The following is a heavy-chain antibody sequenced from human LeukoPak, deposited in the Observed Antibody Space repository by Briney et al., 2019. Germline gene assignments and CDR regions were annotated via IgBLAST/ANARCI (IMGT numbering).Heavy chain of an antibody. CDR1: GGSFSGYY. CDR3: ARGSAWYSYLYFDY. Sequence: SETLSLTCAVYGGSFSGYYWSWIRQPPGKGLEWIGGINHSGSTNYNPSLKSRVTISVDTSKNQFSLKLSSVTAADTAVYYCARGSAWYSYLYFDYWGQGTLVTVSS. V-gene: IGHV4-34*01. CDR2: INHSGST. J-gene: IGHJ4*02. D-gene: IGHD2-15*01.